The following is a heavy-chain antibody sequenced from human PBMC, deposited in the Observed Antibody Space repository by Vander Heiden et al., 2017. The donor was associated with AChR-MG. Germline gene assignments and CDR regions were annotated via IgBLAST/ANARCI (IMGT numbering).Heavy chain of an antibody. CDR3: ARVPYGDYTYYYYGMDV. V-gene: IGHV1-69*06. Sequence: QVQLVQSGAEVKKPAASVKVTCKASAGSFSSYATSWVRQAPGQGLEWMGGIIPIFVTANYAQKFQGRVTITADKSTSTAYMELSSLRSEDTAVYYCARVPYGDYTYYYYGMDVWGQGTTVTVSS. J-gene: IGHJ6*02. CDR2: IIPIFVTA. D-gene: IGHD4-17*01. CDR1: AGSFSSYA.